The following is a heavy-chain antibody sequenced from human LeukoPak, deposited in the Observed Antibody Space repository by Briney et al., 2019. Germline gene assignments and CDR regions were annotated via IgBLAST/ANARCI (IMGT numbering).Heavy chain of an antibody. V-gene: IGHV1-3*01. Sequence: ASVKVSCKASGYTFTSYAMHWVRQAPGQRLEWMGWINAGNGNTKYSQKLQGRVTITRDTSASTAYMELSSLRSEDTAVYYCARPLSSGYYYPCDYWGQGTLVTVSS. CDR3: ARPLSSGYYYPCDY. CDR1: GYTFTSYA. CDR2: INAGNGNT. D-gene: IGHD3-22*01. J-gene: IGHJ4*02.